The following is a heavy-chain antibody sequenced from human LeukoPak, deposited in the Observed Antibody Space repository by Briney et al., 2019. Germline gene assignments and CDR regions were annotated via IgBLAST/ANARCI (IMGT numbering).Heavy chain of an antibody. CDR3: ARGTGGRYSYNY. Sequence: GGSLRLSCAASGLTFSSYAMSWVRQAPGKGLEWVSAINGSGGSTYYADSVKGRFTISRDNAKNSLSLQINSLRAEDTALYYCARGTGGRYSYNYWGQGTLVTVSS. D-gene: IGHD5-18*01. CDR2: INGSGGST. V-gene: IGHV3-23*01. CDR1: GLTFSSYA. J-gene: IGHJ4*02.